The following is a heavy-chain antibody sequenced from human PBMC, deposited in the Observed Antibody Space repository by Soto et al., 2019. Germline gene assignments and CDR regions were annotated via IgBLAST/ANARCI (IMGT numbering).Heavy chain of an antibody. V-gene: IGHV3-23*01. D-gene: IGHD3-10*01. CDR3: AKDRVEGGSASYLLDY. Sequence: RRLSCAASGFTFSSYAMSWVRQAPGKGLEWVSAISGNGGSTYYADSVKGRFTISRDNFKNTVYLQMNSLRAEDTAVYYCAKDRVEGGSASYLLDYWGQGTLVTVSS. J-gene: IGHJ4*02. CDR1: GFTFSSYA. CDR2: ISGNGGST.